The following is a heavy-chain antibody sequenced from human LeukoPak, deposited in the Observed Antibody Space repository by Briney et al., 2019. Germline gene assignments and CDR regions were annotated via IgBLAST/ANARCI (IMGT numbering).Heavy chain of an antibody. V-gene: IGHV3-48*01. CDR1: GFTFSSYS. J-gene: IGHJ3*02. Sequence: GGPLRLSCAASGFTFSSYSMNWVRQAPGKGLEWVSYISSSSSTIYYADSVKGRFTISRDNAKNTLYLQMNSLRAEDTAVYYCGGVRGLQGYGAFDIWGQGTMVIVSS. D-gene: IGHD5-24*01. CDR3: GGVRGLQGYGAFDI. CDR2: ISSSSSTI.